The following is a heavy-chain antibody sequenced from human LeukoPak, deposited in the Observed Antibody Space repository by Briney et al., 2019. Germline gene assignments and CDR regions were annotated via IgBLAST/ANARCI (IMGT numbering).Heavy chain of an antibody. V-gene: IGHV4-59*01. J-gene: IGHJ4*02. D-gene: IGHD5-18*01. CDR2: IYYSGST. Sequence: SETLSLTCTVSGGSISSYYWSWIRQPPGKGLEWIGYIYYSGSTNYNPSLKSRVTISVDTSKNQFSLKLSSMTAADTAVYYCARGLAAMASYYFDYRGQGTLVTVSS. CDR3: ARGLAAMASYYFDY. CDR1: GGSISSYY.